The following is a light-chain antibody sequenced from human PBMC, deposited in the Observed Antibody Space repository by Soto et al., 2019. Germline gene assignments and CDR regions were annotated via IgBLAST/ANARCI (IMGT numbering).Light chain of an antibody. CDR3: QQYNQWPLT. J-gene: IGKJ4*01. V-gene: IGKV3-15*01. Sequence: ETVMTQSPTTLSVSPGERTTISCRAGQSFNSYLAWYQQKPGQAPRLLIRGASARATCIPARFSGSGSGTEFTLSISSLQSEDFAVYYSQQYNQWPLTFGGGTKV. CDR2: GAS. CDR1: QSFNSY.